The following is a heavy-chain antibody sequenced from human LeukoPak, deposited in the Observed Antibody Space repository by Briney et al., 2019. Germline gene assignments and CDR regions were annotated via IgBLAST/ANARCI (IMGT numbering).Heavy chain of an antibody. J-gene: IGHJ4*02. D-gene: IGHD3-22*01. CDR1: GYTFTSYA. CDR3: ARDTGYPPSHYYDSSGYEC. V-gene: IGHV1-3*01. Sequence: ASVKVSCTASGYTFTSYAMHWVRQAPGQRLEWMGWINAGNGNTKYSQKFQGRVTMTTDTSTSTAYMELRSLRSDDTAVYYCARDTGYPPSHYYDSSGYECWGQGTLVTVSS. CDR2: INAGNGNT.